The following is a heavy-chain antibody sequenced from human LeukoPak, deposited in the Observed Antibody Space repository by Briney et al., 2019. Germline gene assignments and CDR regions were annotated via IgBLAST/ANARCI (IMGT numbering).Heavy chain of an antibody. J-gene: IGHJ6*03. V-gene: IGHV1-8*03. CDR2: MNPHGGYT. Sequence: ASVKVFCKASGYTFSSYYINWWRQATGQEVEGIVWMNPHGGYTAYAQTFQGRVTITRNTSISTAYMELSSLRSEDMAVYYCARLSRASVPLEWLFPYYYYYYMDVWGKGTTVTVSS. CDR1: GYTFSSYY. D-gene: IGHD3-3*01. CDR3: ARLSRASVPLEWLFPYYYYYYMDV.